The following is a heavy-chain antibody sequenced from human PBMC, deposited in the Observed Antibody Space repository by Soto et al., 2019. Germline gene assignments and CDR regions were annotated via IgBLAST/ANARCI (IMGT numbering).Heavy chain of an antibody. Sequence: EVQVVESGGGLVQPGRSLRLSCAASGFTFEDHAMHWVRQAPGKGLEWVSGISWNGDIIGYAVSVKGRFTISRDNAKNXLXXXMXXXXXXXTAXXXXXXXPXSRXQXANNWFDPWGQGTQVTVSS. CDR3: XXXPXSRXQXANNWFDP. CDR1: GFTFEDHA. CDR2: ISWNGDII. V-gene: IGHV3-9*01. J-gene: IGHJ5*02.